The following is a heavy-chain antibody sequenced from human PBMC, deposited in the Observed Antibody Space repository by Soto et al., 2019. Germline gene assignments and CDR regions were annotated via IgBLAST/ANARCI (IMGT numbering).Heavy chain of an antibody. D-gene: IGHD2-15*01. J-gene: IGHJ4*02. CDR2: IRNKANSYAT. CDR3: ISHSPEDMIRT. Sequence: GSLRLSCAASGFTFSGSSVHWVRQASGKGLEWVGRIRNKANSYATAYAASVRGRFTISRDDSKNTAFLQMNSLNTVDTAVYYCISHSPEDMIRTWGQGTLVTVSS. V-gene: IGHV3-73*01. CDR1: GFTFSGSS.